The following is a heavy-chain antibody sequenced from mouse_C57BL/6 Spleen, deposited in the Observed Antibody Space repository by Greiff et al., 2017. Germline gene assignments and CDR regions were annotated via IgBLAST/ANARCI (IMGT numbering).Heavy chain of an antibody. J-gene: IGHJ2*01. CDR2: INPGSGGT. V-gene: IGHV1-54*01. D-gene: IGHD1-1*01. Sequence: QVQLQQSGAELVRPGTSVKVSCKASGYAFTNYLIEWVKQRPGQGLEWIGVINPGSGGTNYNEKFKGKATLTADKSSSTAYMQPSSLTSEDSAVYFCARSITTVVYFDYWGQGTTLTVSS. CDR1: GYAFTNYL. CDR3: ARSITTVVYFDY.